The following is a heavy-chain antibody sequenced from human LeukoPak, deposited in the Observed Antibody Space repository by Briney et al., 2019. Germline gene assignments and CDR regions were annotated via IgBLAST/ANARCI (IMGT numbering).Heavy chain of an antibody. D-gene: IGHD3-10*01. CDR3: ARGSRAYYGSGSAYDY. J-gene: IGHJ4*02. V-gene: IGHV3-48*03. Sequence: SGGSLRLSCVDSGFTFSSYEMNWVRQAPGKGLEWVSYISSSGNTIYYADSVKGRFTISRDNAKNSLYLQMNSLRAEDTAVYYCARGSRAYYGSGSAYDYWGQGALVTVSS. CDR2: ISSSGNTI. CDR1: GFTFSSYE.